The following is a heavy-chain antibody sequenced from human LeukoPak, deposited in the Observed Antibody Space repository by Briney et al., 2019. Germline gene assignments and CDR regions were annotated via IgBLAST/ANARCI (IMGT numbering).Heavy chain of an antibody. J-gene: IGHJ5*02. CDR2: IYTSGST. V-gene: IGHV4-4*07. CDR1: GGSISSYY. CDR3: ARSDSSSWWGWFDP. D-gene: IGHD6-13*01. Sequence: SETLSLTCTVSGGSISSYYWSWIRQPAGKGLEWIGRIYTSGSTNYNPSLKSRVTMSVDTSKNQFSLKLSSVTAADTAVYYCARSDSSSWWGWFDPWGQGTLVTVSS.